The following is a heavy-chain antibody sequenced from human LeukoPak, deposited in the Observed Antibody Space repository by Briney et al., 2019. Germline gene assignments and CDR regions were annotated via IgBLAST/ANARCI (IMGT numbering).Heavy chain of an antibody. CDR2: ISSSSSTI. CDR1: GFTFSRYS. J-gene: IGHJ4*02. V-gene: IGHV3-48*01. Sequence: GGSLRLSCAASGFTFSRYSMNWVRQAPGKGLEWVSYISSSSSTIYYADSVKGRFTISGDNVKNSLYLQMNSLRAEDTAVYYCGRDSPPDYWGQGTLVTVSS. CDR3: GRDSPPDY.